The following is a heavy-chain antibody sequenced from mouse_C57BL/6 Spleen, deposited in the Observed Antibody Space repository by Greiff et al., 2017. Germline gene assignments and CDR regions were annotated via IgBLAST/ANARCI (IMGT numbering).Heavy chain of an antibody. CDR2: IWRGGST. CDR3: AKNKDVDYAMDY. Sequence: VQLQQSGPGLVQPSQSLSITCTVSGFSLTSYGVPWVRQSPGKGLEWLGVIWRGGSTAYNAAFMSRLSITKDNSTSHVFFKMNRLQADDTAIYYCAKNKDVDYAMDYWGQGTSVTVSA. CDR1: GFSLTSYG. J-gene: IGHJ4*01. V-gene: IGHV2-5*01.